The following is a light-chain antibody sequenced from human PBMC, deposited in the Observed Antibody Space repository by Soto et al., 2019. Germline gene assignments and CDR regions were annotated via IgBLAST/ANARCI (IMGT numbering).Light chain of an antibody. J-gene: IGLJ2*01. Sequence: QSVLTHPPSSSGSPGQSVTISCTGTSSDVGGYNYVSWYQQHPGKAPKLMIYEGSKRPSGVPDRFSGSKSGNTASLTVSGLQAEDEADYYCSSYAGSNKGVFGGGTKLTVL. CDR1: SSDVGGYNY. CDR2: EGS. V-gene: IGLV2-8*01. CDR3: SSYAGSNKGV.